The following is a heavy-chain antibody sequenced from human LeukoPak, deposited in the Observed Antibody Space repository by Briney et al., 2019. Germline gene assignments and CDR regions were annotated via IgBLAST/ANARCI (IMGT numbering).Heavy chain of an antibody. V-gene: IGHV1-2*06. Sequence: ASEKVSCKASGYTFTGYYMHWVRQAPGQGLEYMGRINPISGGTVYAQKFQGRVTMTRDTSITTAYMELTRLTSDDTAVYYCARYCSSTMCYSDYWGQGTLVTVSS. CDR3: ARYCSSTMCYSDY. CDR2: INPISGGT. CDR1: GYTFTGYY. D-gene: IGHD2-2*01. J-gene: IGHJ4*02.